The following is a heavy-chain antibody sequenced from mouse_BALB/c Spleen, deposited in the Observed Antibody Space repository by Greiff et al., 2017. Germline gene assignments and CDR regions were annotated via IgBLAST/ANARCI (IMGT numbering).Heavy chain of an antibody. Sequence: EVQVVESGGGLVKPGGSLKLSCAASGFAFSSYDMSWVRQTPEKRLEWVAYISSGGGSTYYPDTVKGRFTISRDNAKNTLYLQMSSLKSEDTAMYYCARQGDGYYEFAYWGQGTLVTVSA. CDR2: ISSGGGST. CDR1: GFAFSSYD. V-gene: IGHV5-12-1*01. J-gene: IGHJ3*01. CDR3: ARQGDGYYEFAY. D-gene: IGHD2-3*01.